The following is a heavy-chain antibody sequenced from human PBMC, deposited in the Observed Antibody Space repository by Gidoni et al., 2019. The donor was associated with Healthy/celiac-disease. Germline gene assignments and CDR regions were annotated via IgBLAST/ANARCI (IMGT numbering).Heavy chain of an antibody. CDR2: INHSGST. CDR3: AREGQLDRNWFDP. V-gene: IGHV4-34*01. D-gene: IGHD6-13*01. CDR1: GGSFSGYY. Sequence: QVQLQQWGAGLLKPSETLSLTCAVYGGSFSGYYWSWIRQPPGKGLEWIGEINHSGSTNYNPSLKSRVTISVDTSKNQFSLKLSSVTAADTAVYYCAREGQLDRNWFDPWGQGTLVTVSS. J-gene: IGHJ5*02.